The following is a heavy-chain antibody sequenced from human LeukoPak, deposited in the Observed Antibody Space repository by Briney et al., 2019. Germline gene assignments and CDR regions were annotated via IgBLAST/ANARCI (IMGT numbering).Heavy chain of an antibody. CDR1: GFTFSSYA. V-gene: IGHV3-23*01. CDR3: AVLAVPAVGY. CDR2: ISGSGGST. Sequence: QSGGSLRLSCAASGFTFSSYAMSWVRQAPGKGLEWVSAISGSGGSTYYADSVKGRFTMSGDKSKNTLYLQMSNLRAEDTAVYHCAVLAVPAVGYWGQGTLVIVSS. J-gene: IGHJ4*02. D-gene: IGHD2-15*01.